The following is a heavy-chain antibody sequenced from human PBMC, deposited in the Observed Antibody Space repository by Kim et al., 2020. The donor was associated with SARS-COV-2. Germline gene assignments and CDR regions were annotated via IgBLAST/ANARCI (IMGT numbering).Heavy chain of an antibody. CDR3: ARGFYYGSGSYLREAVWFDP. D-gene: IGHD3-10*01. J-gene: IGHJ5*02. CDR1: GGSISSGGYY. V-gene: IGHV4-31*03. Sequence: SETLSLTCTDSGGSISSGGYYWSWIRQHPGKGLEWIGYIYYSGSTYYNPSLKSRLTISVDTSKNQFSLKLSSVTAADTAVYYCARGFYYGSGSYLREAVWFDPWGQGTLVTVSS. CDR2: IYYSGST.